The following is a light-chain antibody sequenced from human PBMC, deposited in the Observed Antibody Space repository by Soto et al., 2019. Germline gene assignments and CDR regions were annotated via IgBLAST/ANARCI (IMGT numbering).Light chain of an antibody. Sequence: DIQMTQSPSTLSASVGDRVTITCRASQSITYWLAWYQQKPGQVPKVVIYQASILASGVPSRFSGSGFGTEFALTISSLQPDDFATYYCKHYSLYPLAFGQGTRLDVK. V-gene: IGKV1-5*03. J-gene: IGKJ5*01. CDR2: QAS. CDR3: KHYSLYPLA. CDR1: QSITYW.